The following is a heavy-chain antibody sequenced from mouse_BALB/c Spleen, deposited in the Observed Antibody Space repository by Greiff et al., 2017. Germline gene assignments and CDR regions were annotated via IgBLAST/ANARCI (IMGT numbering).Heavy chain of an antibody. CDR1: GYTFTSYW. J-gene: IGHJ4*01. Sequence: LQQPGSELVRPGASVKLSCKASGYTFTSYWMHWVKQRHGQGLEWIGNIYPGSGSTNYDEKFKSKGTLTADKSSSTAYMQLSSLTSEDSAVYYCARNYRYYYAMDYWGQGTSVTVSS. D-gene: IGHD2-14*01. CDR3: ARNYRYYYAMDY. CDR2: IYPGSGST. V-gene: IGHV1S22*01.